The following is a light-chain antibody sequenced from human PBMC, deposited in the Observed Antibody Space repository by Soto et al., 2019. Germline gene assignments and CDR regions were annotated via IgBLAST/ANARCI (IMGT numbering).Light chain of an antibody. CDR3: SSYAGSNNLV. V-gene: IGLV2-8*01. CDR2: EVS. Sequence: QSALTQPPYASGSPGQSVTISCTGTSSDVGGYNYVSWYQQHPGKAPKLMIYEVSKRPSGVPDRFSGSKSGNTASLTVSGLQAEDEAAYYCSSYAGSNNLVFGGGTKVTVL. J-gene: IGLJ2*01. CDR1: SSDVGGYNY.